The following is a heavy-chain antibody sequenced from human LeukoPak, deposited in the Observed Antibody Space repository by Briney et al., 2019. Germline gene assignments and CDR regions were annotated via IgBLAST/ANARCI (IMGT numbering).Heavy chain of an antibody. V-gene: IGHV3-48*01. J-gene: IGHJ6*03. Sequence: GGSLRLSCTTSGFTFSSHSLNWVRLVPGKGLEWVAYINSYSATIYYADSVKGRFTISRDNAKNSLYLQMNSLRAEDTAVYYWGRGEGGGGGYYYYYMDVWGKGTTVTVSS. CDR2: INSYSATI. CDR3: GRGEGGGGGYYYYYMDV. CDR1: GFTFSSHS. D-gene: IGHD1-26*01.